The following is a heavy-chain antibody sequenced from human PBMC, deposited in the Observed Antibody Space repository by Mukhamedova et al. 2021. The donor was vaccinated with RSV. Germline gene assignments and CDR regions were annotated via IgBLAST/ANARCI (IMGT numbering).Heavy chain of an antibody. V-gene: IGHV1-46*01. CDR1: TNHY. CDR3: ARDPLTGDAGWYFDL. D-gene: IGHD7-27*01. Sequence: TNHYMHWVRQAPGQGLEWMGIINPSGDTTTYAQKFQGRVTMTRDTSTSTAYMELSSLRSEDTAVYYCARDPLTGDAGWYFDLWGR. CDR2: INPSGDTT. J-gene: IGHJ2*01.